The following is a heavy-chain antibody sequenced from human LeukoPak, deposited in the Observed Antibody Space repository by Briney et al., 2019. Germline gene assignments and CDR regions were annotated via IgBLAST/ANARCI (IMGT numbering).Heavy chain of an antibody. CDR2: IKQDGSEK. D-gene: IGHD3-9*01. CDR3: AMNFDWLPSRVDY. Sequence: PGGSLRLSCAASGFTFSSYWMSWVRQAPGKGLEWAANIKQDGSEKYYVDSVKGRFTISRDNAKNSLYLQMNSLRAEDTAVYYCAMNFDWLPSRVDYWGQGTLVTVSS. J-gene: IGHJ4*02. V-gene: IGHV3-7*01. CDR1: GFTFSSYW.